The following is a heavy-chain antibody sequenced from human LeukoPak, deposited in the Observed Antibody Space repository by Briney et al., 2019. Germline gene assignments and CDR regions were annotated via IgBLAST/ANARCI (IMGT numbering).Heavy chain of an antibody. V-gene: IGHV3-23*01. CDR1: GFTFSSYA. D-gene: IGHD6-19*01. J-gene: IGHJ6*03. CDR2: ISGSGGST. Sequence: GGSLRLSCAASGFTFSSYAMSWVRQAPGKGLEWVSAISGSGGSTYYADSVKGRFTISRDNSKNTLYLQMNSLRAEDTAVYYCARAPRDSSGWYQYYYYYYMDVWGKGTTVTISS. CDR3: ARAPRDSSGWYQYYYYYYMDV.